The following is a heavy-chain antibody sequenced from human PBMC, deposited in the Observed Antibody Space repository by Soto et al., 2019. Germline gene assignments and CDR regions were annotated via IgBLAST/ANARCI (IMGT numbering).Heavy chain of an antibody. CDR1: GFTFRRYA. V-gene: IGHV3-23*01. CDR3: AKEVVATIRGTIYYFYCLDV. D-gene: IGHD5-12*01. Sequence: GGSLRLYCAASGFTFRRYAMSWVRQAPGKGLEWVSAIGGSGGNTYYADSVKGRFTIARDNSKNMVYLEMNRLRAEDTAVYYCAKEVVATIRGTIYYFYCLDVWDKGTTFTVSS. J-gene: IGHJ6*04. CDR2: IGGSGGNT.